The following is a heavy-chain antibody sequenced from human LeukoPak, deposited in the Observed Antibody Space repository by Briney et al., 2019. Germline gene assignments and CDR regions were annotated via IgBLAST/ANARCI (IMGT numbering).Heavy chain of an antibody. CDR2: SYHDGST. Sequence: PSETLSLTCAVSGYSISSGYYWVWVRQPPGKGLEWIGSSYHDGSTFHNPSLKSRVTMSVDTSKNQFSLKLSSVTATDTAVYYCTRGVAAHGRFEYWGQGTLVTVSS. J-gene: IGHJ4*02. D-gene: IGHD1-26*01. CDR1: GYSISSGYY. V-gene: IGHV4-38-2*01. CDR3: TRGVAAHGRFEY.